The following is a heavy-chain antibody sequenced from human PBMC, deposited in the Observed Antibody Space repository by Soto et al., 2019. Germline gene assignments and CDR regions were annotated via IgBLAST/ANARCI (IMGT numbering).Heavy chain of an antibody. Sequence: ASVKVSCKASGGTFSSYTISWVRQAPGQGLEWMGRIIPILGIANYAQKFQGRVTITADKSTSTAYMELSSLRSEDTAVYYCASKSGYDSSRYYYYYMDVWGKGTTVTVSS. CDR3: ASKSGYDSSRYYYYYMDV. J-gene: IGHJ6*03. V-gene: IGHV1-69*02. CDR1: GGTFSSYT. CDR2: IIPILGIA. D-gene: IGHD5-12*01.